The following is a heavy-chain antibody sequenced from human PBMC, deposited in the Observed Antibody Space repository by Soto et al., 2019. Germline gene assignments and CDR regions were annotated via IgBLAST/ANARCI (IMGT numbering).Heavy chain of an antibody. D-gene: IGHD6-13*01. CDR3: AREKAAAGPDY. J-gene: IGHJ4*02. CDR2: INHSGST. Sequence: SETLSLTCAVYGGSFSGYYWSWIRQPPGKGLEWIGEINHSGSTNYNPSLKSRVTISVDTSKNQFSLKLSSVTAADTAVYYCAREKAAAGPDYWGQGTLVTVSS. CDR1: GGSFSGYY. V-gene: IGHV4-34*01.